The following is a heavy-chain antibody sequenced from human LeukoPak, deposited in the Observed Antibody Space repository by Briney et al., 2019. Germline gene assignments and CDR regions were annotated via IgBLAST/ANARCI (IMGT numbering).Heavy chain of an antibody. D-gene: IGHD1-1*01. CDR2: INPHSGDT. CDR1: GYTFTGYY. V-gene: IGHV1-2*02. CDR3: VASYPETTLTRRWFDP. Sequence: ASVKVSCKASGYTFTGYYIQWVRQVPGQGLEWMGWINPHSGDTKYAQKFQGRVTLTRETSVSTAYMELTRLISGDSAMYYCVASYPETTLTRRWFDPWGQGTLVTVSS. J-gene: IGHJ5*02.